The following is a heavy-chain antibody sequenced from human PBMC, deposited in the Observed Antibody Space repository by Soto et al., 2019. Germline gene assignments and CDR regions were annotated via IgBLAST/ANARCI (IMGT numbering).Heavy chain of an antibody. CDR2: ISGSGGST. CDR1: GFTFSSYA. J-gene: IGHJ4*02. V-gene: IGHV3-23*01. Sequence: EVQLLESGGGLVQPGGSLRLSCAASGFTFSSYAMSWVRQAPGKGLEWVSAISGSGGSTYYADSVKGRFNISRDNSKNTLYLQMNSLRAEDTAVYYCAKADFWSGYIDYWGQGTLVTVSS. CDR3: AKADFWSGYIDY. D-gene: IGHD3-3*01.